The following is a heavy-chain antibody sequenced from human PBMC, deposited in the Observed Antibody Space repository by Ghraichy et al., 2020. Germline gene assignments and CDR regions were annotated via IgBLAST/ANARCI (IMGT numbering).Heavy chain of an antibody. CDR1: GGSISTRNW. CDR3: ARTIDYSGSAMDV. J-gene: IGHJ6*02. Sequence: SETLSLTCIVSGGSISTRNWWNWVRQPPGRGLEWIGEVDQSGDTNYNPSLESRVTLSVDVSRNTFYLKLTSVTDADTAVYFCARTIDYSGSAMDVWGPGAPVTVSS. V-gene: IGHV4/OR15-8*02. CDR2: VDQSGDT. D-gene: IGHD2-21*01.